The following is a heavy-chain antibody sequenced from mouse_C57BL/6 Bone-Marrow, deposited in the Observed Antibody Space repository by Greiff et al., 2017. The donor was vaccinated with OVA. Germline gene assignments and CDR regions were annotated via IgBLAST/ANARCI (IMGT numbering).Heavy chain of an antibody. Sequence: DVQLVESGGGLVKPGGSLKLSCAASGFTFSSYAMSWVRQTPEKRLEWVATISDGGSYTYYPDNVKGRFTISRDNAKNNLYLQMSHLKSEDTAMYYCAEGYVDVWGTGTTVTVSS. J-gene: IGHJ1*03. V-gene: IGHV5-4*01. CDR2: ISDGGSYT. CDR3: AEGYVDV. CDR1: GFTFSSYA.